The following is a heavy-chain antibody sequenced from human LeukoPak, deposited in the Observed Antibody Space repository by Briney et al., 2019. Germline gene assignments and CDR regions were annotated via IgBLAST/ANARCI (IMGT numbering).Heavy chain of an antibody. D-gene: IGHD5-18*01. CDR1: GGTFSSYA. J-gene: IGHJ3*02. V-gene: IGHV1-69*01. Sequence: SVKVSCKASGGTFSSYAISWVRQAPGQGLEWMGGIIPIFGTANYAQKFQGRVTITADESTSTAHMELSSLRSEDTAVYYCARDIDTAMVTGDIWGQGTMVTVSS. CDR3: ARDIDTAMVTGDI. CDR2: IIPIFGTA.